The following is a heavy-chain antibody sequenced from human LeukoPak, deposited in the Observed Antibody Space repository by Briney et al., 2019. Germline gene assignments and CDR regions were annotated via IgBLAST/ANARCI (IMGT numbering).Heavy chain of an antibody. CDR2: IYQSGST. CDR1: GGSISSGGYY. CDR3: ARLTNYDSSGYYRYYFDY. Sequence: SQTLSLTCTVSGGSISSGGYYWSWIRQPPGKGLEWIGYIYQSGSTYYNPSLKSRVTISVDRSKNQFSLKLSSVTAADTAVYYCARLTNYDSSGYYRYYFDYWGQGTLVTVSS. V-gene: IGHV4-30-2*01. D-gene: IGHD3-22*01. J-gene: IGHJ4*02.